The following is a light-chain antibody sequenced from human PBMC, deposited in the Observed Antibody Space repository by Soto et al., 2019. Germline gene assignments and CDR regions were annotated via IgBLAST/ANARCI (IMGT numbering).Light chain of an antibody. Sequence: IQLTQSPSSLSASVGDRVTITCRASQGISSYLAWYQQKPGQAPKLLIYAASTLQSGVPSRFSGSGFGTDFTLTISSLQPEDFATYYCQKLDAYPRTFGQGTKVEIK. V-gene: IGKV1-9*01. CDR3: QKLDAYPRT. CDR1: QGISSY. CDR2: AAS. J-gene: IGKJ1*01.